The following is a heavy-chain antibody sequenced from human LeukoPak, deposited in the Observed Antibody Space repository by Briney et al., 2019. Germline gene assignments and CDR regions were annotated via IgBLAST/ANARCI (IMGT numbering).Heavy chain of an antibody. V-gene: IGHV4-39*01. CDR1: GGSISSSSYY. Sequence: SETLSLTCTVSGGSISSSSYYWGWIRQPPGKGLEWIGSIYYSGSTYYNPSLKSRVTISVDTSKNQFSLKPSSVTAADTAVYYCARLRYNWNYQGYWGQGTLVTVSS. CDR3: ARLRYNWNYQGY. D-gene: IGHD1-7*01. CDR2: IYYSGST. J-gene: IGHJ4*02.